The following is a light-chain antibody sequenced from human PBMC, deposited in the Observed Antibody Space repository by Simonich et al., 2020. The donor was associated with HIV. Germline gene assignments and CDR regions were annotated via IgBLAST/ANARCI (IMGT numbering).Light chain of an antibody. CDR2: LGS. Sequence: DIVMTQSPLSLPVTPGEPASISCRGSQSLLYSNGYNYLDWYLQKPGQSPQLLSYLGSTRASGVPDRFSGSGSGTDFTLKISRVEAEDVGVYYCMQVLQTPYTFGQGTKLEIK. CDR3: MQVLQTPYT. CDR1: QSLLYSNGYNY. J-gene: IGKJ2*01. V-gene: IGKV2-28*01.